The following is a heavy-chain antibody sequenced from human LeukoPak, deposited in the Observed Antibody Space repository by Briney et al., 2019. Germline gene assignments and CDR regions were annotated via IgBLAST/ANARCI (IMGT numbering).Heavy chain of an antibody. CDR3: AKHKYFDWLLSSNFDY. D-gene: IGHD3-9*01. CDR1: GFTFSSYA. Sequence: GGSLRLSCAASGFTFSSYAMSWVRQAPGKGLEWVPAISGSGGSTYYADSVKGRFTISRDNSKNTLYLQMNSLRAEDTAVYYCAKHKYFDWLLSSNFDYWGQGTLVTVSS. CDR2: ISGSGGST. J-gene: IGHJ4*02. V-gene: IGHV3-23*01.